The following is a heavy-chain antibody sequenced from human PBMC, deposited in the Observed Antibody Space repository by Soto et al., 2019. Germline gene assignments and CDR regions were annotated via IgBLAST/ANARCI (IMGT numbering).Heavy chain of an antibody. CDR3: AMAQGPHYYYGMDV. V-gene: IGHV3-23*01. CDR1: GFTFSSYA. J-gene: IGHJ6*02. Sequence: EVQLLESGGGLVQPGGSLRLSCAASGFTFSSYAMSWVRQAPGKGREWVSTISGSGGSTYYADSVKGRFTISRDNSKNTLYLQMNSLRDEDTAVYDCAMAQGPHYYYGMDVWGQGTTVTVSS. CDR2: ISGSGGST.